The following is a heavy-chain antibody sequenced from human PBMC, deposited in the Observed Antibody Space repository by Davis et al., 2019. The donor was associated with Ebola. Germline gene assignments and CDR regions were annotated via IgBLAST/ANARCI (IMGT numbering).Heavy chain of an antibody. CDR1: GYTFTSYG. V-gene: IGHV1-69*13. D-gene: IGHD2-15*01. CDR2: IIPIFGTA. CDR3: ARPSLLALDFDY. Sequence: SVKVSCKASGYTFTSYGISWVRQAPGQGLEWMGGIIPIFGTANYAQKFQGRVTITADESTSTAYMELSSLRSEDTAVYYCARPSLLALDFDYWGQGTLVTVSS. J-gene: IGHJ4*02.